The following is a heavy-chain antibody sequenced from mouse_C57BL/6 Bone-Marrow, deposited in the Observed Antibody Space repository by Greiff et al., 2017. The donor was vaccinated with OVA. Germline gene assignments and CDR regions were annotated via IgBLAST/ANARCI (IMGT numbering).Heavy chain of an antibody. J-gene: IGHJ4*01. CDR2: SRNKANDYTT. CDR3: ARDAFYYDYDGDYYAMDY. CDR1: GFTFSDFY. V-gene: IGHV7-1*01. D-gene: IGHD2-4*01. Sequence: DVMLVESGGGLVQSGRSLRLSCATSGFTFSDFYMEWVRQAPGKGLEWIAASRNKANDYTTEYSASVKGRFIVSRDTSQSILYLQMNALRAEDTAIYYCARDAFYYDYDGDYYAMDYWGQGTSVTVSS.